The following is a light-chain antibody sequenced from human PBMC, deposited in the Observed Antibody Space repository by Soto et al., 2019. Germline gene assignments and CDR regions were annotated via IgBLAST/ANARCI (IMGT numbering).Light chain of an antibody. CDR2: GAS. J-gene: IGKJ5*01. Sequence: DIVMTQSPATLSVAPGERVTFSCRASQGVSRKLAWYQHKPGQAHRLLISGASTGATGIPARFSGSGSGTDFTLEISRVEAEDVGIYYCMQSTQLPPTVGQGTRLEIK. CDR1: QGVSRK. V-gene: IGKV3-15*01. CDR3: MQSTQLPPT.